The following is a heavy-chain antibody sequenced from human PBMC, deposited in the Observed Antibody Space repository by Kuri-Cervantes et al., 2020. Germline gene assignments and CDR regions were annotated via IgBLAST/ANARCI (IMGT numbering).Heavy chain of an antibody. CDR2: IKPDGTEG. CDR3: ARRTTVVTPVTYYYYYGMDV. Sequence: GESLKISCAASAFTLNSYWMAWVRQAPGKGLEFVASIKPDGTEGYYVDSVKGRFTISRDNARNSLYLQMNSLRAEDTAVYYCARRTTVVTPVTYYYYYGMDVWGQGTTVTVSS. V-gene: IGHV3-7*01. CDR1: AFTLNSYW. D-gene: IGHD4-23*01. J-gene: IGHJ6*02.